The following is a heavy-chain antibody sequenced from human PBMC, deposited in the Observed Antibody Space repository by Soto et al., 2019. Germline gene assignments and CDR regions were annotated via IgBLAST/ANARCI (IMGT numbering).Heavy chain of an antibody. D-gene: IGHD3-22*01. Sequence: QVQLQESGPGLVKPSQTLSLTCTVSGGSISSGVYYWSWIRQPPGKGLEWTGYIYYSGSTYYKPSLKCRVTISVDTFKNQFSLKLSSVTAADTAVYYCARSGGWLFDYWGQVTLVTVSS. V-gene: IGHV4-30-4*01. CDR3: ARSGGWLFDY. J-gene: IGHJ4*02. CDR2: IYYSGST. CDR1: GGSISSGVYY.